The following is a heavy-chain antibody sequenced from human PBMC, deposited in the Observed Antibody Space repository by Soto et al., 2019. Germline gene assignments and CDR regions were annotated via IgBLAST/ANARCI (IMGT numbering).Heavy chain of an antibody. CDR3: ARFTPLDIDYGVDV. D-gene: IGHD5-12*01. J-gene: IGHJ6*02. CDR2: INYSGRT. CDR1: GGSISSSDYY. V-gene: IGHV4-30-4*01. Sequence: QMQLQESGPGLVKASQTLSLTCAVSGGSISSSDYYWSWIRQPPGKGLEWIGYINYSGRTYYNPSLKSRLTMSLDTSKNQFSLNLTSVTAADRAVYFCARFTPLDIDYGVDVWGQGTTVTVSS.